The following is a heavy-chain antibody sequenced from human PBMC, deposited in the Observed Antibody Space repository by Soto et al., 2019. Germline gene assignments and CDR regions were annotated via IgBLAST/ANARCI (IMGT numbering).Heavy chain of an antibody. J-gene: IGHJ5*02. D-gene: IGHD2-15*01. CDR2: IYLNDDK. Sequence: QITLKESGPTLVKPTQTLTLTCTFSGFSLSTSGVGVGWIRQPPGKALEWLALIYLNDDKRYSPSLKSRLTITKDTSKNQVVLTMTNMDPVDTATYYCAHLPYCSGGSCYPNWFDPWGQGTLVTVSS. CDR3: AHLPYCSGGSCYPNWFDP. CDR1: GFSLSTSGVG. V-gene: IGHV2-5*01.